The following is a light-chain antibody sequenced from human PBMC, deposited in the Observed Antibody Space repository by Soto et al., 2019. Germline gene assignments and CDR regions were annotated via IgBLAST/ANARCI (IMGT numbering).Light chain of an antibody. J-gene: IGLJ1*01. CDR1: SSDVGRYNY. V-gene: IGLV2-11*01. CDR3: SSYAGNYIYV. CDR2: DVT. Sequence: QSVLTQPRSVSGSPGQSVTISCTGTSSDVGRYNYVSWFQQHPGKAPKLMIYDVTKRPSGVPDHFSGSKSGNTASLTISGLQAEDEADYYCSSYAGNYIYVFGTGTKLTVL.